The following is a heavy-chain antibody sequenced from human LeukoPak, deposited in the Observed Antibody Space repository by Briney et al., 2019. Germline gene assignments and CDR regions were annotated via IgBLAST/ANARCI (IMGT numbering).Heavy chain of an antibody. J-gene: IGHJ4*02. D-gene: IGHD6-13*01. Sequence: QAGGSLRLSCAASGFTFSDYSMNWVRQAPGKGLEWLSNISRGSRTIYYADSVKGRFTISRDNAKNSLYLQMNSLRAEDTAVYYCARDSYSSSRNDYWGQGTLVTVSS. CDR3: ARDSYSSSRNDY. V-gene: IGHV3-48*01. CDR2: ISRGSRTI. CDR1: GFTFSDYS.